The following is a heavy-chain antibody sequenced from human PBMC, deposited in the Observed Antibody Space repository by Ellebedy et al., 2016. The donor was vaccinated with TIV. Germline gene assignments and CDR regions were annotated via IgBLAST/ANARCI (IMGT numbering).Heavy chain of an antibody. Sequence: AASVKVSCKASGYTFSNYGISWVRLAPGQRLEWMGWINAGNGYTRYSQKFQGRVTFTRDTSANTAYMELSSLRSEDTAVYFCARDFLYGSGSYYNADYFDYWGQGSLVTVSS. D-gene: IGHD3-10*01. CDR1: GYTFSNYG. J-gene: IGHJ4*02. CDR3: ARDFLYGSGSYYNADYFDY. V-gene: IGHV1-3*01. CDR2: INAGNGYT.